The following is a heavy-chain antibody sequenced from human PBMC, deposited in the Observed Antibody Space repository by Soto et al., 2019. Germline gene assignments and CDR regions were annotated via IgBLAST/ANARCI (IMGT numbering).Heavy chain of an antibody. CDR2: VSSTGNFI. Sequence: EVQLVESGGGLVKPGGSLRLSCAASGFIFSSYSMNWVRQAPGKGLEWVSSVSSTGNFINYADSLKGRFTISRANAKNSLFLQMNSLRAEDTAVYYCARETSPYTTSSHAFDIWGRGTMVTVSS. CDR1: GFIFSSYS. CDR3: ARETSPYTTSSHAFDI. D-gene: IGHD2-2*02. V-gene: IGHV3-21*01. J-gene: IGHJ3*02.